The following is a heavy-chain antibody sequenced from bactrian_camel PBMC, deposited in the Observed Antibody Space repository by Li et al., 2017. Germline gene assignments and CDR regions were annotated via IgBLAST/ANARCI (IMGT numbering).Heavy chain of an antibody. J-gene: IGHJ4*01. CDR1: GDDYNTNY. CDR2: FRSDAST. Sequence: HVQLVESGGGSVQAGGSLRLSCAPSGDDYNTNYMVVAWFRQGPGKEREGIAAFRSDASTSYADSVKGRFTISKDNALNILYLQMDSLKPEDTAMYYCAVHPNCAWWSLLQPTAYNYWGQGTQVTVS. V-gene: IGHV3S55*01. D-gene: IGHD2*01. CDR3: AVHPNCAWWSLLQPTAYNY.